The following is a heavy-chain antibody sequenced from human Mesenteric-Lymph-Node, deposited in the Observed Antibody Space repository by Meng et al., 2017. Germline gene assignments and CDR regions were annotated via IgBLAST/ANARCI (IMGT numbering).Heavy chain of an antibody. D-gene: IGHD3-22*01. CDR1: GGSISSGGYY. J-gene: IGHJ3*02. Sequence: LRLSCTVSGGSISSGGYYWSWIRQHPGKGLEWIGYIYYSGSTYYNPSLKSRVTISVDTSKNQFSLKLSSVTAADTAVYYCARVLGYYDSSGYYPDAFDIWGQGTMVTVSS. CDR3: ARVLGYYDSSGYYPDAFDI. V-gene: IGHV4-31*03. CDR2: IYYSGST.